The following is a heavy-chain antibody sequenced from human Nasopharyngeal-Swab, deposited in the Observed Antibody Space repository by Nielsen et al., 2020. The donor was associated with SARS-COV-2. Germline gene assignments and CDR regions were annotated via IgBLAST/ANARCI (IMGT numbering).Heavy chain of an antibody. D-gene: IGHD4-11*01. V-gene: IGHV3-21*01. CDR2: ISSDSSYI. J-gene: IGHJ4*02. CDR3: ARDWGQGMTTVGKGYDY. Sequence: VHQAPGKGLDWVSSISSDSSYIYYADSVKGRFTISRDNAKNSLYLQMNSLRLEDTAVYFCARDWGQGMTTVGKGYDYWGQGTLVTVSS.